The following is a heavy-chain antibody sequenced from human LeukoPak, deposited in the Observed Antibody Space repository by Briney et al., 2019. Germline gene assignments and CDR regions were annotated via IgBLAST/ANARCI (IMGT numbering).Heavy chain of an antibody. CDR3: AKGYNSGWYIPFDM. CDR2: ISGRGSNT. CDR1: GFTFSNYA. D-gene: IGHD6-19*01. J-gene: IGHJ3*02. V-gene: IGHV3-23*01. Sequence: GGSLRLSCAASGFTFSNYATTWVRQAPGKGLEWVSGISGRGSNTYYAESVKGRFTISRDNSQNTLYLQMNSLRAEDTAVYYCAKGYNSGWYIPFDMWGQGTMVTVSS.